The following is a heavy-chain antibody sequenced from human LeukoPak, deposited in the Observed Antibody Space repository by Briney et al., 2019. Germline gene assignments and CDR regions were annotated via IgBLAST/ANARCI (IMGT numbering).Heavy chain of an antibody. V-gene: IGHV4-38-2*01. Sequence: PSETLSLTCGVSGYFVSSGYYWGWIRQPPGQGLESIGNIYNTGSTYYNPSLKSRVTISVDTSKNQFSLKLTSVTSADTAVYFCASRTTVTNALSFDYWGRGALVAVSS. D-gene: IGHD4-11*01. CDR3: ASRTTVTNALSFDY. CDR2: IYNTGST. J-gene: IGHJ4*02. CDR1: GYFVSSGYY.